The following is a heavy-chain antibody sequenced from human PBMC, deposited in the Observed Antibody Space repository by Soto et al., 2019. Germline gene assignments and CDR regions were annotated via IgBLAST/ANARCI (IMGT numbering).Heavy chain of an antibody. CDR3: ARDSNQPLVGYYYGMDV. CDR2: IIPIFGTA. V-gene: IGHV1-69*13. D-gene: IGHD6-13*01. Sequence: SVKVSCKASGGTFSSYAISWVRQAPGQGLEWMGGIIPIFGTANYAQKFQGRVTITADESTSTAYMELSSLRSEDTAVYYCARDSNQPLVGYYYGMDVWGQGTTVTVSS. CDR1: GGTFSSYA. J-gene: IGHJ6*02.